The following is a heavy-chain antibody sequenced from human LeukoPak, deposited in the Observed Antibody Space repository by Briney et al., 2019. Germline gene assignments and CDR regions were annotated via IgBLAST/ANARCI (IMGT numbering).Heavy chain of an antibody. CDR2: ISWNSGSI. CDR3: AKGEYGDYNLNWFDP. D-gene: IGHD4-17*01. CDR1: GFTFDDYA. V-gene: IGHV3-9*01. Sequence: GGSLRLSCAASGFTFDDYAMHWVRQAPGKGLEWVSGISWNSGSIGYADSVKGRFTISRDNAKNSLYLQMNSLRAEDTALYYCAKGEYGDYNLNWFDPWGQGTLVTVSS. J-gene: IGHJ5*02.